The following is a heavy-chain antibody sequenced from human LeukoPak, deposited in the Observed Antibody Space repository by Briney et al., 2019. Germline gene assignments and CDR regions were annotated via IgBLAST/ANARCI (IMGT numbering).Heavy chain of an antibody. CDR3: VRAPADPLRPYGMNV. D-gene: IGHD3-16*01. Sequence: ASLKVSCKASGYSFTNFGVTWVRQAPGQGLEWMGWISGYNGDTNYAQRFQGRVTMTTDASTSTAYMELKTLRSDDTAVFYCVRAPADPLRPYGMNVWGQGTTVIVSS. CDR1: GYSFTNFG. CDR2: ISGYNGDT. J-gene: IGHJ6*02. V-gene: IGHV1-18*01.